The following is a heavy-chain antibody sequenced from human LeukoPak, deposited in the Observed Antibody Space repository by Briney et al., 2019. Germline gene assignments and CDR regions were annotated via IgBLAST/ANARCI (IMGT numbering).Heavy chain of an antibody. V-gene: IGHV1-2*02. CDR1: GYTFTVYN. CDR3: APTDVEYFDC. CDR2: VSPNSGGT. J-gene: IGHJ4*02. Sequence: ASVKVSFTAFGYTFTVYNMHWVRQAPGQGLEWMGWVSPNSGGTNYAQKFRGRVTMTRDTSINTAYMELRRLRSDDTAVYYCAPTDVEYFDCWGQGTLVTVSS. D-gene: IGHD3-3*01.